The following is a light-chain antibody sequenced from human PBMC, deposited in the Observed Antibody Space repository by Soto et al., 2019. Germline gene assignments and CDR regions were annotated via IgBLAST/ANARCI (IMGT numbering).Light chain of an antibody. Sequence: DIQMTQSPSTLSASVGDRVTITCRASQSISSWLAWYQQKPGKAPKILIYDASSLESGVTSRFSGSGSGTEFTLTISSLQPDDFATYYCQQYNSYSPMYTFGQGTKLEIK. V-gene: IGKV1-5*01. CDR2: DAS. CDR3: QQYNSYSPMYT. J-gene: IGKJ2*01. CDR1: QSISSW.